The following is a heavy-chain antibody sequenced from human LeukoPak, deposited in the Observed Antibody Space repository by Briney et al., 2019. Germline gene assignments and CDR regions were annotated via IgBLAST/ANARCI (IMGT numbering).Heavy chain of an antibody. D-gene: IGHD1-26*01. CDR1: GFTFSSYW. V-gene: IGHV3-7*01. J-gene: IGHJ6*02. Sequence: PGGSLRLSCAASGFTFSSYWMSWVRQAPGKGLEWVANIKQDGSEKYYVDSVKGRFTISRDNAKNTLYLQMNSLRAEDTAVYYCAKDGSGSLSYYYYGMDVWGQGTTVTVSS. CDR2: IKQDGSEK. CDR3: AKDGSGSLSYYYYGMDV.